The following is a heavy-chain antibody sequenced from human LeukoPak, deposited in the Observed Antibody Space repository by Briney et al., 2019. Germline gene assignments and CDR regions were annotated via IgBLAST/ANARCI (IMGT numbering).Heavy chain of an antibody. J-gene: IGHJ5*02. CDR1: GGSISSYY. Sequence: SETLSLTCTVSGGSISSYYWSWIRQPPGKGLEWIGYIYYRGSTNYNPSLKSRVTISVDTSKNQFSLKLSSVTAADTAVYYCARQGGGRWFDPWGQGTLVTVSS. CDR3: ARQGGGRWFDP. V-gene: IGHV4-59*08. CDR2: IYYRGST. D-gene: IGHD3-16*01.